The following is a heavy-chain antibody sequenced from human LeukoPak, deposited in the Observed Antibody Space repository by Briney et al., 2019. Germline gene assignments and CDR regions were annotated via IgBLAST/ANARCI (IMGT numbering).Heavy chain of an antibody. D-gene: IGHD6-6*01. CDR3: AKVDASSSGFDP. V-gene: IGHV3-30*18. CDR2: ISYDGSNK. J-gene: IGHJ5*02. CDR1: GFTFSSYG. Sequence: GGSLRLSCAASGFTFSSYGMHWVRQAPGKGLEWVAVISYDGSNKYYADSVKGRFTISRDNSKNTLYLQMNSLRAEDTAVYYCAKVDASSSGFDPWGQGTLVTVPS.